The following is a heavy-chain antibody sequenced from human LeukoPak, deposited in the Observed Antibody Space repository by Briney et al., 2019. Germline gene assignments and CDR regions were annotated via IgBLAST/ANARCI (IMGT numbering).Heavy chain of an antibody. D-gene: IGHD4-17*01. CDR2: ISSSGSTI. Sequence: GGSLRLSCAASGFAFSSYSMNWVRQAPGKGLEWISYISSSGSTINYADSVKGRFTISRDSAKNSLYLQTNSLRDEDTAVYYCARDRDSGDYTAAPGDYWGQGTLVTASS. CDR3: ARDRDSGDYTAAPGDY. V-gene: IGHV3-48*02. CDR1: GFAFSSYS. J-gene: IGHJ4*02.